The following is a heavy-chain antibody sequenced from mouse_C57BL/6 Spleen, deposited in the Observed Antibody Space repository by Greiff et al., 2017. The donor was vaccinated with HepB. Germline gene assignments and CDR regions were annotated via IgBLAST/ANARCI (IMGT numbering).Heavy chain of an antibody. CDR1: GYTFTDYE. CDR2: IDPETGGT. V-gene: IGHV1-15*01. Sequence: VKLMESGAELVRPGASVTLSCKASGYTFTDYEMHWVKQTPVHGLEWIGAIDPETGGTAYNQKFKGKAILTADKSSSTAYMELRSLTSEDSAVYYCTRSVGYWGQGTTLTVSS. CDR3: TRSVGY. D-gene: IGHD1-1*02. J-gene: IGHJ2*01.